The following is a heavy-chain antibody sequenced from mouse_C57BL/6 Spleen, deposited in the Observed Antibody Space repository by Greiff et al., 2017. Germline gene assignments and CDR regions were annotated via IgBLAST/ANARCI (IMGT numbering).Heavy chain of an antibody. V-gene: IGHV1-7*01. J-gene: IGHJ2*01. CDR3: AREPVVESYYCDY. CDR1: GYTFTSYW. Sequence: QVQLKESGAELAKPGASVKLSCKASGYTFTSYWMHWVKQRPGQGLEWIGNINPSSGYTKYNQKFKDKATLTADKSSSTAYMQLSSLTYEDSAVYYCAREPVVESYYCDYWGQGTTLTVSS. CDR2: INPSSGYT. D-gene: IGHD1-1*01.